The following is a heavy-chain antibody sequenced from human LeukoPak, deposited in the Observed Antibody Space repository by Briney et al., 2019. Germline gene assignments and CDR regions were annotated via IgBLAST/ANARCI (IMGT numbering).Heavy chain of an antibody. CDR2: IYYSGST. V-gene: IGHV4-39*07. J-gene: IGHJ4*02. CDR3: AQWLGYYFDY. Sequence: SETLSLTCTVSGGSISSSSYYWGWIRQPPGKGLEWIGSIYYSGSTYYNPSLKSRVTISVDTSKNQFSLKLSSVTAADTAVYYCAQWLGYYFDYWGQGTLVTVSS. D-gene: IGHD6-19*01. CDR1: GGSISSSSYY.